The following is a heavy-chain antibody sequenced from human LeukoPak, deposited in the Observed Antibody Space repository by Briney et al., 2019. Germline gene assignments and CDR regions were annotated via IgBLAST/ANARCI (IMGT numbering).Heavy chain of an antibody. CDR2: ISGRGSST. V-gene: IGHV3-23*01. D-gene: IGHD5-18*01. J-gene: IGHJ2*01. CDR3: AKGYSYGSSYWYFDL. CDR1: GFTFSSYA. Sequence: GSLRLSCAASGFTFSSYAMSWVRQAPGKGLEWVSAISGRGSSTYYADSAKGRFTISRDNSKNTLYLEMNSLRAEDTAVYYCAKGYSYGSSYWYFDLWGRGTLVTVSS.